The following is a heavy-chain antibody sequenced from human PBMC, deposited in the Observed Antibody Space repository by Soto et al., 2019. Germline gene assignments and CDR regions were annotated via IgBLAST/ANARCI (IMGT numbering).Heavy chain of an antibody. J-gene: IGHJ4*02. D-gene: IGHD2-21*02. CDR1: GFTFSSYW. V-gene: IGHV3-7*03. CDR2: IKQDGSEK. Sequence: GALRLSCAASGFTFSSYWMSWVRQAPGKGLEWVANIKQDGSEKYYVDSVRGRFTISRDNAKNSLYLQMNSLRAEDTAVYYCARSPSKVVTAIFDYWGQGTLVTVSS. CDR3: ARSPSKVVTAIFDY.